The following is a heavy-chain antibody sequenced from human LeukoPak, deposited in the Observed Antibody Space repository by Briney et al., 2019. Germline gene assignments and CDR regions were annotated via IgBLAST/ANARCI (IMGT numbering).Heavy chain of an antibody. CDR3: ARGRVYYYDSSGYRINAFDY. Sequence: PGGSLRLSCAASGFTFSSYAMHWVRQAPGKGLEYVSAISSNGGSTYYANSVKGRFTISRDNAKNSLYLQMNSLRAEDTAVYYCARGRVYYYDSSGYRINAFDYWGQGTLVTVSS. CDR1: GFTFSSYA. V-gene: IGHV3-64*01. CDR2: ISSNGGST. J-gene: IGHJ4*02. D-gene: IGHD3-22*01.